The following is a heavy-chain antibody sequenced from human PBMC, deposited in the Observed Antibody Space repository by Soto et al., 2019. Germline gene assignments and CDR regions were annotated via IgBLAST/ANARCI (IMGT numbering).Heavy chain of an antibody. J-gene: IGHJ6*02. V-gene: IGHV1-69*12. CDR1: GGTFSSYA. D-gene: IGHD2-15*01. Sequence: QVQQVQSGAEVKKPGSSVKVSCKASGGTFSSYAISWVRQAPGQGLEWMGGIIPIFGTANYAQKFQGRVTITADESTSTAYMELSSLRSEDTVVYYSARCGGGSSSDSSTYFPGESYYYGMDVWGQGTTVTVS. CDR2: IIPIFGTA. CDR3: ARCGGGSSSDSSTYFPGESYYYGMDV.